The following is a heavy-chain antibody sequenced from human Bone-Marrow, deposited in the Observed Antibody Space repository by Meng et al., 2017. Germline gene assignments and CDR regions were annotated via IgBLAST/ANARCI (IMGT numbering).Heavy chain of an antibody. CDR1: GGGLSGYY. D-gene: IGHD5-18*01. V-gene: IGHV4-34*01. CDR3: ARGRKSTAGWIQLWKLAY. CDR2: INHSGST. Sequence: QVPLEVWCAGLVKPYATLSLHCAVYGGGLSGYYWSWIRQPPGKGLEWIGEINHSGSTNYNPSLKSRVTISVDTSKNQFSLKLSSVTAADTAVYYCARGRKSTAGWIQLWKLAYWGQGTLVTVSS. J-gene: IGHJ4*02.